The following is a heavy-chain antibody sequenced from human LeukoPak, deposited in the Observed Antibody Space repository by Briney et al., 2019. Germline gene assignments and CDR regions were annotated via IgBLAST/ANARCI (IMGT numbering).Heavy chain of an antibody. J-gene: IGHJ4*02. Sequence: PGGSLRLSCAASGLTFSSYWMSWVRQAPGKGLEWVANIKQDGTEKYYADSVKGRFTISRDNSKNTLYLQMNSLRAEDTAVYYCAKRSFTKYGSGSTDFDYWGQGTLVTVSS. V-gene: IGHV3-7*01. CDR3: AKRSFTKYGSGSTDFDY. CDR1: GLTFSSYW. CDR2: IKQDGTEK. D-gene: IGHD3-10*01.